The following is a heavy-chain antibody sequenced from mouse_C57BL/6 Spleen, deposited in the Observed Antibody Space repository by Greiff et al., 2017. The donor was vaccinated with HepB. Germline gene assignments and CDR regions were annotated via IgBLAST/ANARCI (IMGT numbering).Heavy chain of an antibody. CDR2: IDPSDSET. CDR1: GYTFTSYW. D-gene: IGHD1-1*01. V-gene: IGHV1-52*01. CDR3: ARKGYYGSSYHLDY. J-gene: IGHJ2*01. Sequence: VQLQQPGAELVRPGSSVKLSCKASGYTFTSYWMHWVKQRPIQGLEWIGNIDPSDSETHYNQKFKDKATLTVDKSSSTAYMQLSSLTSEDSAVYYCARKGYYGSSYHLDYWGQGTTLTVSS.